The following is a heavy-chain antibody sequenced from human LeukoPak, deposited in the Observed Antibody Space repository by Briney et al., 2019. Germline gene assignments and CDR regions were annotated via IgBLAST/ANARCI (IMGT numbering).Heavy chain of an antibody. CDR1: GYSISSGYY. D-gene: IGHD3-22*01. Sequence: SETLSLTCTVSGYSISSGYYWGWIRQPPGKGLEWIGYIYYSGSTNYNPSLKSRVTIAVDTSKNKFSLKLSSVTAADTAVYYCARGNYYDSRTYYRAFDIWGQGTMVIVSS. V-gene: IGHV4-61*01. J-gene: IGHJ3*02. CDR2: IYYSGST. CDR3: ARGNYYDSRTYYRAFDI.